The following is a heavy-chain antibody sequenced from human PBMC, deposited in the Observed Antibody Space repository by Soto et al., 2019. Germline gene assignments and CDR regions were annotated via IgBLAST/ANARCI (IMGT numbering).Heavy chain of an antibody. D-gene: IGHD6-6*01. CDR2: ISSSSSTI. Sequence: PGGSLILSCPASGFPFSSYSMNWVRQEPGKGLEWVSYISSSSSTIYYADSVKGRFTISRDNAKNSLYLQMNSLRDEDTAVYYCARDRIEARPYYYYGMDVWGQGTTVTVSS. J-gene: IGHJ6*02. CDR1: GFPFSSYS. V-gene: IGHV3-48*02. CDR3: ARDRIEARPYYYYGMDV.